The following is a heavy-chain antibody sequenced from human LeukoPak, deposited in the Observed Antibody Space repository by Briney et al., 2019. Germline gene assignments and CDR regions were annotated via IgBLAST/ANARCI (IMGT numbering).Heavy chain of an antibody. CDR2: INHSGST. J-gene: IGHJ4*02. Sequence: PSETLSLTCAVYGGSFSGYYWSWIRQPPGKGLEWIGEINHSGSTYYNPSLKSRVTISVDRSKNQFSLKLSSVTAADTAVYYCARAAAGLFDYWGQGTLVTVSS. D-gene: IGHD6-13*01. CDR3: ARAAAGLFDY. V-gene: IGHV4-34*01. CDR1: GGSFSGYY.